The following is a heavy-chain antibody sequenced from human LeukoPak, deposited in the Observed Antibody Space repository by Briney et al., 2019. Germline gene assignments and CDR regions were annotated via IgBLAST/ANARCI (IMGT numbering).Heavy chain of an antibody. CDR3: VRGRASVVYFDY. CDR1: GFTFSSYS. CDR2: ISSSSSYI. V-gene: IGHV3-21*01. Sequence: GGSLRLSCAASGFTFSSYSMNWVRQAPGKGLEWVSSISSSSSYIYYADSVKGRFTISRDNAKNSLYLQMNSLRAEDTAVYYCVRGRASVVYFDYWGQGTLVTVSS. D-gene: IGHD2-15*01. J-gene: IGHJ4*02.